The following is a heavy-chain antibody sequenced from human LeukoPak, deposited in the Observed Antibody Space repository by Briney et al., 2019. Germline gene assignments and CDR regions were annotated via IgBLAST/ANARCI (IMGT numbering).Heavy chain of an antibody. CDR3: AKDVGGAYVNWFDP. Sequence: GASVKVSCKASGYTFTSYYMHWVRQAPGQGLEWMGIINPNGGGTTYAQKFQGRVTMTRDMSTSTVYMDLSSLRAEDTAVYYCAKDVGGAYVNWFDPWGQGTLVTVSS. D-gene: IGHD2-21*01. V-gene: IGHV1-46*01. J-gene: IGHJ5*02. CDR2: INPNGGGT. CDR1: GYTFTSYY.